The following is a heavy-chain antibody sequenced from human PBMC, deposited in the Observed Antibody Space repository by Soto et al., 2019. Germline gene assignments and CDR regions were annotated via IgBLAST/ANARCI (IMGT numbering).Heavy chain of an antibody. D-gene: IGHD1-26*01. CDR3: ARDLAKGGGSAGFDY. J-gene: IGHJ4*02. V-gene: IGHV1-2*02. CDR1: GYTFTAYD. CDR2: MNPKSGST. Sequence: ASVKVSCKASGYTFTAYDIHWVRQAPGQGLEWMGWMNPKSGSTKYPQKFQGRVTMTRDTSLSTVYMTLTRLTSDDTAVYYCARDLAKGGGSAGFDYWGQGTLVTVSS.